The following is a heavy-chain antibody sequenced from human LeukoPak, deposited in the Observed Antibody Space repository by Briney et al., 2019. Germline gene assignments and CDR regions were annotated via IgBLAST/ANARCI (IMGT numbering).Heavy chain of an antibody. J-gene: IGHJ4*02. CDR2: IYTSGST. V-gene: IGHV4-59*10. CDR3: ARGRDQLLVY. D-gene: IGHD2-2*01. CDR1: GGSFSGYY. Sequence: SETLSLTCAVYGGSFSGYYWSWIRQPAGKGLEWIGRIYTSGSTNYNPSLKSRVTMSVDTSKNQFSLKLSSVTAADTAVYYCARGRDQLLVYWGQGTLVTVSS.